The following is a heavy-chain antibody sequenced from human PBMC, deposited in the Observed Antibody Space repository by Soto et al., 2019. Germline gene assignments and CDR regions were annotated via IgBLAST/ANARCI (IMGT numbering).Heavy chain of an antibody. J-gene: IGHJ4*02. Sequence: SETLYLTCAVSGDSISSSVWWTWVRQPPGKGLEWIGEVFHTGDTYFNPSLRSRVAMSVDKSTNEFSLKVTSVTAADTAIYYCARKAWVRFDYWGQGALVTVSS. CDR3: ARKAWVRFDY. D-gene: IGHD7-27*01. CDR1: GDSISSSVW. CDR2: VFHTGDT. V-gene: IGHV4-4*02.